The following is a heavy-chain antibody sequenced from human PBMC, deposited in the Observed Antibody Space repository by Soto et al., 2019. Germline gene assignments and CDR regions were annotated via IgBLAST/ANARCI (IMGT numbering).Heavy chain of an antibody. CDR2: IYWDDDK. V-gene: IGHV2-5*02. CDR1: GFSLSTSGVG. CDR3: AHRRRLVRTDY. D-gene: IGHD6-19*01. J-gene: IGHJ4*02. Sequence: QITLKESGPTLVKPTQTLTLTCTFSGFSLSTSGVGVGWIRQPPGKALEWLALIYWDDDKRYSPSLKSRLTITKDTSKNQVVPTMTNMDPVDTATYYWAHRRRLVRTDYWGQGTLVTVSS.